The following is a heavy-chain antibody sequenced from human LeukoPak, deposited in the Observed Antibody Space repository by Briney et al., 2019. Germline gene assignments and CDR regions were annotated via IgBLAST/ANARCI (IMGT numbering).Heavy chain of an antibody. V-gene: IGHV1-46*01. J-gene: IGHJ4*02. D-gene: IGHD3-22*01. CDR3: ARDPRPSYDSSDYYYPGDY. CDR1: GYTFTGYY. CDR2: INPRGGST. Sequence: ASVKVSCKASGYTFTGYYMHWVRQAPGQGLEWMAIINPRGGSTNYAQKFQGRVTMTRDTSTSTVYMELTSLRSEDTAVYYCARDPRPSYDSSDYYYPGDYWGQGTLVTVSS.